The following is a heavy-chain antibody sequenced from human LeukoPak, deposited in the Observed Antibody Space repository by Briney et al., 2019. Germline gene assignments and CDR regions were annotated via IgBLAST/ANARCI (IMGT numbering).Heavy chain of an antibody. CDR3: AKRGVVIRVILVGFHKEAYYFDS. V-gene: IGHV3-23*01. J-gene: IGHJ4*02. D-gene: IGHD3-22*01. CDR1: GITLSNYG. Sequence: VGSLRLSCAVSGITLSNYGMSRVRETPGQELEWVAGISGSGGSTNYADTVKGRFTISRDNTKNTLYLQMNSLRADDTAVYFCAKRGVVIRVILVGFHKEAYYFDSWGQGALVTVSS. CDR2: ISGSGGST.